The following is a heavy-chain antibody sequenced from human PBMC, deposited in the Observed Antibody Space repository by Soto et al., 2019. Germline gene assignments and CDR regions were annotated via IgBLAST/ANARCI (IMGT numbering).Heavy chain of an antibody. V-gene: IGHV3-23*01. J-gene: IGHJ3*02. Sequence: GGSLRLSCAASGFNFSSYAMSWVRQAPGKGLEWVSAISGRGVSTYYADSVKGRFTISRDNSKNTLYLQMNSLRAEDTAVYYCAKDPDRERSVAFDICGQGTMVTVSS. CDR3: AKDPDRERSVAFDI. D-gene: IGHD3-22*01. CDR1: GFNFSSYA. CDR2: ISGRGVST.